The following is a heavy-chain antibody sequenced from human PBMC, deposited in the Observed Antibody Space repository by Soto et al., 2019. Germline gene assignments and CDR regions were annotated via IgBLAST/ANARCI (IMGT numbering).Heavy chain of an antibody. D-gene: IGHD3-10*01. CDR1: GYTFTIYP. J-gene: IGHJ4*02. Sequence: QVQLVQSGAEVKKPGASVKVSCKASGYTFTIYPIHWVRQAPGQGLEWMGWINPGNGDRDCLQKFQGRLTVSRDTSASTAYMELSSLTSEDTAVYYYARKDYYRSGIYYFDYWGQGTLVTVSS. V-gene: IGHV1-3*01. CDR3: ARKDYYRSGIYYFDY. CDR2: INPGNGDR.